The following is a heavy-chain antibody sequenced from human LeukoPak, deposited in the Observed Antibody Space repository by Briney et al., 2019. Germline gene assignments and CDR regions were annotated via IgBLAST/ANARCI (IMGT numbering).Heavy chain of an antibody. CDR1: GYTFTGYY. CDR2: INPNSGAT. V-gene: IGHV1-2*02. J-gene: IGHJ5*02. Sequence: ASVKVSCKASGYTFTGYYIHWVRQAPGQGLEWMAWINPNSGATNYAQKFQGRVTMTRDTSISTAYMELSRLTSDDTAVYFCARGRFGEWDNWFDPWGQGTLVTVS. D-gene: IGHD3-10*01. CDR3: ARGRFGEWDNWFDP.